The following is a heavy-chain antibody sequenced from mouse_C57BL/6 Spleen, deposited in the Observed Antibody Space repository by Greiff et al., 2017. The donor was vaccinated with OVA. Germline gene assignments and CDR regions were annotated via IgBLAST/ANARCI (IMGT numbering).Heavy chain of an antibody. Sequence: GGGLVQPKGSLKLSCAASGFSFNTYAMNWVRQAPGKGLEWVARIRSKSNNYATYYADSVKDRFTISRDDSESMLYLQMNNLKTEDTARYYCVSSLYYFDYWGQGTTLTVSS. CDR1: GFSFNTYA. CDR3: VSSLYYFDY. D-gene: IGHD6-1*01. CDR2: IRSKSNNYAT. V-gene: IGHV10-1*01. J-gene: IGHJ2*01.